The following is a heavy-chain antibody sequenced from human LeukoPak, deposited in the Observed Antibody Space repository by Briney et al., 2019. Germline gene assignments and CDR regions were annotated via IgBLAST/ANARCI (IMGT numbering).Heavy chain of an antibody. CDR3: ARGLYGDHDY. V-gene: IGHV4-34*01. D-gene: IGHD4-17*01. CDR1: GGSFSGYY. J-gene: IGHJ4*02. CDR2: INYSGST. Sequence: SETLSLTCAVYGGSFSGYYWSWIRQPPAKGLEGSGEINYSGSTNYNPSLKRRVTISVDTSKNQFSLKLRSVTAADTAVYYCARGLYGDHDYWGQGTLVTVSS.